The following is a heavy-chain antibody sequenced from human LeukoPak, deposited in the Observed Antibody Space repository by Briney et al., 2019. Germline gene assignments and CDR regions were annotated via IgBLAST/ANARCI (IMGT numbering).Heavy chain of an antibody. D-gene: IGHD2-2*01. Sequence: GGSLRLSCAASGFTVTDNYLNWVRQAPGKGLEWVSIIYSGGGTNYADSVEGRFTISRDNSKDTLYLQMNSLRAEGTAVYYCARSTSYHFDYWGQGTLVTVSS. CDR3: ARSTSYHFDY. J-gene: IGHJ4*02. CDR1: GFTVTDNY. CDR2: IYSGGGT. V-gene: IGHV3-53*01.